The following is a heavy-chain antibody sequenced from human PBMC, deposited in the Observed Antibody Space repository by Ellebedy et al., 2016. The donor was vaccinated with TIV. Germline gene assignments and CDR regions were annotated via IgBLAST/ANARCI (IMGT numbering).Heavy chain of an antibody. D-gene: IGHD6-13*01. Sequence: AASVKVSCKASGYTFTDYYLHWVRHAPGQGLEWLGWINPNSGGTNFAQKFQGWVTLTRDTTLTTAYMELSSLTSDDTATAVFYCARGGSSNWYEAFDFWGQGTLVTASS. J-gene: IGHJ4*02. V-gene: IGHV1-2*04. CDR1: GYTFTDYY. CDR3: ARGGSSNWYEAFDF. CDR2: INPNSGGT.